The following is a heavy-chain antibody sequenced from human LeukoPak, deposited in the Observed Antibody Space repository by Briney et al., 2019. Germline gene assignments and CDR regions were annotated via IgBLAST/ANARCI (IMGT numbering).Heavy chain of an antibody. CDR2: ISYDGSNK. V-gene: IGHV3-30*18. CDR1: GFTFSSYG. Sequence: GRSLRLSCAASGFTFSSYGMHWVRQAPGKGLEWVAVISYDGSNKYYADSVKGRFTISRDNPKNTLYLQMNSLRAEDTAVYYCAKDGEEQQLVPDYWGQGTLVTVSS. J-gene: IGHJ4*02. D-gene: IGHD6-13*01. CDR3: AKDGEEQQLVPDY.